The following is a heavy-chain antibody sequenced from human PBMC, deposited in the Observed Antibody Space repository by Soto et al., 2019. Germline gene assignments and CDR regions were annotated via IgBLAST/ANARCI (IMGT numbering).Heavy chain of an antibody. Sequence: EVQLLESGGGLVQPGGSLRLSCAASGFTFSSYAMSWVRQAPGKGLEWVSAISGSGGSTYYADSVKGRFTISRDNSKNTLYLQMNSLRAEDTVVYYCAKRDFWSGYYRGAFDIWGQGTMVTVSS. CDR2: ISGSGGST. CDR3: AKRDFWSGYYRGAFDI. V-gene: IGHV3-23*01. D-gene: IGHD3-3*01. CDR1: GFTFSSYA. J-gene: IGHJ3*02.